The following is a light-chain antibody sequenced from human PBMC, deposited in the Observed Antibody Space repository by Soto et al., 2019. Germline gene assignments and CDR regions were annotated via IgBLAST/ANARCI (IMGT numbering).Light chain of an antibody. J-gene: IGLJ2*01. CDR3: ISYAGSDNLV. CDR2: EVT. Sequence: QSALTQPPSASGSPGQSVTISCAGTSRDVGNYNYVSWYQQHPGKAPKLLIYEVTKRPSGVPDRFSGSKSDNTASLTVSGLQAEDEADYYCISYAGSDNLVVGGGTKLTVL. V-gene: IGLV2-8*01. CDR1: SRDVGNYNY.